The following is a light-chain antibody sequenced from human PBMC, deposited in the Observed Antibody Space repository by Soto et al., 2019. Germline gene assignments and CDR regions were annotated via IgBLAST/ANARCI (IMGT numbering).Light chain of an antibody. CDR2: ANN. Sequence: QAVVTQPPSVSGAPGQRVTISCSGSSSNIGAGYDVHWYQQLPGTAPKLLISANNIRPSGVPDRFSGSKSGTSASLAITGLQAEAEADYYCQSYDSSLSGSGVFGGGTKLTVL. CDR1: SSNIGAGYD. V-gene: IGLV1-40*01. J-gene: IGLJ3*02. CDR3: QSYDSSLSGSGV.